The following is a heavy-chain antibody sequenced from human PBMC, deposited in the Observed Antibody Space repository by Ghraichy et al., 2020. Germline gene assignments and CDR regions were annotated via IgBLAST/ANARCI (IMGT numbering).Heavy chain of an antibody. V-gene: IGHV1-58*01. CDR2: IVVGSGNT. CDR1: GFTFTSSA. J-gene: IGHJ4*02. D-gene: IGHD3-3*01. Sequence: SVKVSCKASGFTFTSSAVQWVRQARGQRLEWIGWIVVGSGNTNYAQKFQERVTITRDMSTSTAYMELSSLRSEDTAVYYCAAEGKVGPGLLELYYWGQGTLVTVSS. CDR3: AAEGKVGPGLLELYY.